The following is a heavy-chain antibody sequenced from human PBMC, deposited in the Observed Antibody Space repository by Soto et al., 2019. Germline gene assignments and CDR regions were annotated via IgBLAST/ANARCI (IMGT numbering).Heavy chain of an antibody. V-gene: IGHV1-2*04. CDR1: GYTFTGYY. CDR2: INPNSGGT. CDR3: GRTRGYCSSTSCSSSDI. Sequence: ASVKVSCKASGYTFTGYYMHWVRQAPGQGLEWMGWINPNSGGTNYAQKFQGWVTMTRDTSISTAYMELSRLRSDDTAVYYCGRTRGYCSSTSCSSSDIWGQGTMVTASS. D-gene: IGHD2-2*01. J-gene: IGHJ3*02.